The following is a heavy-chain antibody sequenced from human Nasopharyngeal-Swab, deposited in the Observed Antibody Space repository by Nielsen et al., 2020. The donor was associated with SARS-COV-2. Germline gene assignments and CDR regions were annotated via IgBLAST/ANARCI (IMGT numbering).Heavy chain of an antibody. V-gene: IGHV1-18*01. CDR1: GYTFTDYH. J-gene: IGHJ5*02. CDR3: ARDIHELWSGQFFDL. D-gene: IGHD3-3*01. Sequence: ASVKVSCKASGYTFTDYHLHWVRQAPGQGLEWMGWIAYNGNTNYAQKFQGRVTVTTDISTSTAYMELRSLRSDDTAVYYCARDIHELWSGQFFDLWGQGSLVTVSS. CDR2: IAYNGNT.